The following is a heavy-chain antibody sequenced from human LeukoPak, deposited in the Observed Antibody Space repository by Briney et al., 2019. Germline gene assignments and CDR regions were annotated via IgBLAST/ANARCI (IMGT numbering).Heavy chain of an antibody. CDR1: GFTFSSYG. CDR3: AKDSSPPDYDILTGYYHY. V-gene: IGHV3-30*02. CDR2: IRYDGSSK. Sequence: GGSLRLSCAASGFTFSSYGMHWVRQAPGKELEWVAFIRYDGSSKYYADSVKGRFTISRDNSKNTLYLQMNSLRAEDTAVYYCAKDSSPPDYDILTGYYHYWGQGTLVTVSS. D-gene: IGHD3-9*01. J-gene: IGHJ4*02.